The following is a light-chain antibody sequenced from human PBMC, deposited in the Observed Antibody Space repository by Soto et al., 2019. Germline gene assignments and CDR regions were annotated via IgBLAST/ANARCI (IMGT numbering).Light chain of an antibody. CDR3: QQYGSSGT. CDR2: GAS. V-gene: IGKV3-20*01. CDR1: QSVSNNY. J-gene: IGKJ1*01. Sequence: EIVLTQSPGTMSLSPGERATLSCRASQSVSNNYLAWYQQKPGQAPRLLIYGASNRATGIPDRFSGSGSGKDFTLTSSRLEPEDFAVYYCQQYGSSGTFGQGTKVEIK.